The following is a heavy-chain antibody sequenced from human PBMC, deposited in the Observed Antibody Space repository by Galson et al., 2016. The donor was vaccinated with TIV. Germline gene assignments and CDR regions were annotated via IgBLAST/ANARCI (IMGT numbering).Heavy chain of an antibody. J-gene: IGHJ4*02. V-gene: IGHV1-3*01. CDR1: GYTFAIYA. Sequence: SVKVSCKASGYTFAIYAMHWVRQAPGQRLVWLGWFNAGNGNTKYSQKFQGRVTITWDTSASTAYMELSSLRFEDTAVYYCARPPYCGGDCYKYDHWGQGTRVTVYS. CDR2: FNAGNGNT. D-gene: IGHD2-21*01. CDR3: ARPPYCGGDCYKYDH.